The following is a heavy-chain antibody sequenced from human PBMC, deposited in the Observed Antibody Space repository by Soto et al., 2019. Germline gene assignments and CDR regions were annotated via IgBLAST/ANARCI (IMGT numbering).Heavy chain of an antibody. D-gene: IGHD3-10*01. CDR1: GIAFSGCG. J-gene: IGHJ2*01. Sequence: QVQLVESGGGVVQPGKSLRLSCAASGIAFSGCGMFWVRQTPSRGLEGVAAISSDGSQKYYADSLKGRFTISRDNSKNTLYVQMNGLTTEDTAVYCCAKNIVRGRWYFDLWGRGTLVTVSS. CDR3: AKNIVRGRWYFDL. CDR2: ISSDGSQK. V-gene: IGHV3-30*18.